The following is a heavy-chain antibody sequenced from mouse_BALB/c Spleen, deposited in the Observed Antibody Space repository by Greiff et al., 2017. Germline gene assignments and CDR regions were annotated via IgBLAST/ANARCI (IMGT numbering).Heavy chain of an antibody. CDR1: GFSLTDYG. CDR2: IWGDGST. D-gene: IGHD2-13*01. CDR3: ARDGDYGGVDY. Sequence: QVQLQQSGPGLVAPSQSLSITCTVSGFSLTDYGVSWIRQPPGKGLEWLGMIWGDGSTDYNSALKSRLSISKDNSKSQVFLKMNSLQTDDTARYYCARDGDYGGVDYWGQGTTLTVSS. V-gene: IGHV2-6-7*01. J-gene: IGHJ2*01.